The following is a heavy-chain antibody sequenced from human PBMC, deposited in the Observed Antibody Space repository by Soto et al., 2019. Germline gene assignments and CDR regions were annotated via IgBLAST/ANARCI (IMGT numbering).Heavy chain of an antibody. J-gene: IGHJ4*02. D-gene: IGHD6-13*01. Sequence: GGSLRLSCAASGFTFSSYDMNWVRQAPGKGLEWVSSVSSGSTYLYYADSVKCLLTISRDNAKNSLVHQRNSLRDDDTAEYYCARGVWNFDYWGQGTLVTVSS. V-gene: IGHV3-21*01. CDR3: ARGVWNFDY. CDR1: GFTFSSYD. CDR2: VSSGSTYL.